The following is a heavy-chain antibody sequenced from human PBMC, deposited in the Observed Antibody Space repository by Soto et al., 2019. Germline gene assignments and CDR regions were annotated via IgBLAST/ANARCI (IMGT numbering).Heavy chain of an antibody. CDR1: CVSISRYY. Sequence: LSLPCTVSCVSISRYYWSWIRQPPWKGLEWIGYIYYSGSTNYNPSLKSRVTISVDTSKNQFSLKLSSVTAADTAVYYCAGSSYYYDSSGYSSFDYWRQGTLVTASS. CDR3: AGSSYYYDSSGYSSFDY. V-gene: IGHV4-59*01. J-gene: IGHJ4*02. D-gene: IGHD3-22*01. CDR2: IYYSGST.